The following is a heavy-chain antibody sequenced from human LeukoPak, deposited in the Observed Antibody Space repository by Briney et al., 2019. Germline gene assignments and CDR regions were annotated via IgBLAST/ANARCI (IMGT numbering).Heavy chain of an antibody. CDR3: ARERYCSSTSCYNHYYYGMDV. V-gene: IGHV3-7*01. J-gene: IGHJ6*02. D-gene: IGHD2-2*02. Sequence: GGSLRLSCAASGFTFSSYWMSWVRQAPGKGLEWVANIKQDGSEKYYVDSVKGRFTISRGNAKNSLYLQMNSLRAEDTAVYYCARERYCSSTSCYNHYYYGMDVWGQGTTVTVSS. CDR1: GFTFSSYW. CDR2: IKQDGSEK.